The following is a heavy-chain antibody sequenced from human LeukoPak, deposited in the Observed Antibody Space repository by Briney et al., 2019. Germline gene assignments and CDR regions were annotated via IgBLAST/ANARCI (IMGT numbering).Heavy chain of an antibody. CDR3: TKSDWFDH. J-gene: IGHJ5*02. V-gene: IGHV3-74*01. Sequence: GRSLRLSCAASGFIFSGYWMHWVRQAPRQGLGWLSRIKNDGSITSYADSVKGRFTISRDNAKNTLYLQMNSLRVEDTAVYYCTKSDWFDHWGQGTLVTVSS. D-gene: IGHD3-3*01. CDR2: IKNDGSIT. CDR1: GFIFSGYW.